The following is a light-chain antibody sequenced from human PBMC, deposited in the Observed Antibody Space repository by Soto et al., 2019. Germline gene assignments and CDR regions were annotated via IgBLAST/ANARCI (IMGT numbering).Light chain of an antibody. V-gene: IGLV3-21*02. CDR3: QVWDSSSDHPGVV. Sequence: SSELTQPPSVSVAPGQTARITCGGNNIGSKSVHWYQQKPGQAPVLVVYEDSDRPSGIPERFSGSNSGNTATLTISGVEAGDEADYYCQVWDSSSDHPGVVFGGGTKLTVL. CDR1: NIGSKS. J-gene: IGLJ2*01. CDR2: EDS.